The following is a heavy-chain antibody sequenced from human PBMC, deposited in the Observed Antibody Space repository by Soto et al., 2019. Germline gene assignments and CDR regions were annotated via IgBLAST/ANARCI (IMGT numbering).Heavy chain of an antibody. CDR2: ISYDGSNK. CDR1: GFTFSSYG. Sequence: GGSLRLSCAASGFTFSSYGMHWVRQAPGKGLEWVAVISYDGSNKYYADSVKGRFTISRDNSKNTLYLQMNSLRAEDTAVYYCAKEVDSSSWDLDYWGQGTLVTVSS. D-gene: IGHD6-13*01. V-gene: IGHV3-30*18. CDR3: AKEVDSSSWDLDY. J-gene: IGHJ4*02.